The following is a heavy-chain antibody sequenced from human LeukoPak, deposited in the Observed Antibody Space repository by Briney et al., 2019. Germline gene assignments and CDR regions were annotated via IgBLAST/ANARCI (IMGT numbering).Heavy chain of an antibody. D-gene: IGHD3-10*01. J-gene: IGHJ5*02. Sequence: ASVKVSCKASGYTFTSYGISWVRQAPGQGLEWMGWISAYSGHTKYVQRLQGRVTMTTDTSTSTVYMELRSLRSDDTAVYYCARGRLGTWFGELKAWGQGTLVTVSS. V-gene: IGHV1-18*01. CDR2: ISAYSGHT. CDR3: ARGRLGTWFGELKA. CDR1: GYTFTSYG.